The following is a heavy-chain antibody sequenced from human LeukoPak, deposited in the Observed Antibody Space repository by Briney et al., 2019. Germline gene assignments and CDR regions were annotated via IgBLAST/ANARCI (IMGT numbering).Heavy chain of an antibody. CDR2: INPNSGGT. CDR1: GYTFTGYY. V-gene: IGHV1-2*02. J-gene: IGHJ6*03. Sequence: ASVKVSCKASGYTFTGYYMHWVRQAPGQGLEWMGWINPNSGGTNYAQKFQGRVTMTRDTSISTAYMELSRLRSDDTAVYYCAREKGDCSSTSCYYDGQDGYYMDVWGKGTTVTVSS. D-gene: IGHD2-2*01. CDR3: AREKGDCSSTSCYYDGQDGYYMDV.